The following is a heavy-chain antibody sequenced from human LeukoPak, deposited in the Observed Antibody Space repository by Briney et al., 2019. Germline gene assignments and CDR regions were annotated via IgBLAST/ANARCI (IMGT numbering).Heavy chain of an antibody. CDR2: ISSSSSYT. V-gene: IGHV3-11*06. CDR3: ARDGCGGDCYLGAFDI. J-gene: IGHJ3*02. CDR1: GFTFSDYY. Sequence: GGSLRLSCAASGFTFSDYYMSWIRQAPGKGLEWVSYISSSSSYTNYADSVKGRFTISRDNAKNSLYLQMNSLRAEDTAVYYCARDGCGGDCYLGAFDIWGQGTMVIVSS. D-gene: IGHD2-21*02.